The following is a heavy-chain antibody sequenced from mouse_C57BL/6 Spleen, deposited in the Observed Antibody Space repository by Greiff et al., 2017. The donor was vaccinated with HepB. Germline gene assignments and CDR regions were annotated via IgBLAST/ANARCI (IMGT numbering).Heavy chain of an antibody. CDR1: GFTFSSYA. CDR2: ISDGGSYT. D-gene: IGHD1-1*01. V-gene: IGHV5-4*01. CDR3: ARDYYGRSYDAMDY. J-gene: IGHJ4*01. Sequence: EVKLMESGGGLVKPGGSLKLSCAASGFTFSSYAMSWVRQTPEKRLEWVATISDGGSYTYYPDNVKGRITISRDNAKNNLYLQMSQLKSEDTAMYECARDYYGRSYDAMDYWGQGTSVTVSS.